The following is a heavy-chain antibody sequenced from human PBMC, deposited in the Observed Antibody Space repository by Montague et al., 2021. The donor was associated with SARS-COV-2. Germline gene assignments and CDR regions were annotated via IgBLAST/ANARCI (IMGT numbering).Heavy chain of an antibody. Sequence: CAISGDSVFGLIRGSDWHTSALQSHLYLVCRPYFKSKWYNDYAASVRSRITISPDTSKNQFSLQLNSVTPEDTAVYYCTQERGPGRTTWHYFDYWGQGTLVTVSS. V-gene: IGHV6-1*01. CDR2: PYFKSKWYN. D-gene: IGHD1-14*01. CDR3: TQERGPGRTTWHYFDY. CDR1: GDSVFGLIRG. J-gene: IGHJ4*02.